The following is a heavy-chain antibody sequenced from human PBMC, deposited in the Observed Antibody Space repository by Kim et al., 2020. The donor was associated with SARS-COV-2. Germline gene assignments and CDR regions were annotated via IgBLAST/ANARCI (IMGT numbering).Heavy chain of an antibody. V-gene: IGHV3-23*01. Sequence: GGSLRLSCAXSGFTFSSYAMSWVRQAPGKGLEWVSAISGSGGSTYYADSVRGRFTISRDNSKNTLYLQMNSLRAEDTAIYYCAKDGREYQLLYDAFDIWGQGTMVTVSS. CDR2: ISGSGGST. D-gene: IGHD2-2*02. CDR1: GFTFSSYA. CDR3: AKDGREYQLLYDAFDI. J-gene: IGHJ3*02.